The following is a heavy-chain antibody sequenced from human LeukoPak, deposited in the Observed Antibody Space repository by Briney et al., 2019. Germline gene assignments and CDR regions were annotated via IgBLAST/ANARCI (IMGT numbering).Heavy chain of an antibody. CDR3: ARVTYYYDSSGSIDY. V-gene: IGHV4-38-2*02. Sequence: TSSETLSLTCTVSGYSISSGYYWSWIRQPPGKGLEWIGEINHSGSTNYNPSLKSRVTISVDTSKNQFSLKLSSVTAADTAVYYCARVTYYYDSSGSIDYWGQGTLVTVSS. J-gene: IGHJ4*02. CDR2: INHSGST. CDR1: GYSISSGYY. D-gene: IGHD3-22*01.